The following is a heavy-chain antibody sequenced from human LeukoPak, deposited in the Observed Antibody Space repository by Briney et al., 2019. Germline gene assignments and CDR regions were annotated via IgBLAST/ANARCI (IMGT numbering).Heavy chain of an antibody. CDR2: IIPIFGTA. J-gene: IGHJ4*02. CDR1: GGTFSSYA. V-gene: IGHV1-69*05. CDR3: ARDGGGYSYGGAFDY. Sequence: GASVKVSCKASGGTFSSYAISWVRQAPGQGLEWMGGIIPIFGTANYAQKFQGRVTITTDESTSTAYMELSSLRSEDTAVYYCARDGGGYSYGGAFDYWSQGTLVTVSS. D-gene: IGHD5-18*01.